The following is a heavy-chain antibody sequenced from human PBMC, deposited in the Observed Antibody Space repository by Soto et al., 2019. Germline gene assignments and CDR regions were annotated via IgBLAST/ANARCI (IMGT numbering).Heavy chain of an antibody. V-gene: IGHV3-23*01. CDR1: GFTFSSYA. D-gene: IGHD2-8*01. CDR3: AKASPLIGGIQNYYYYGMDV. CDR2: ISGSGGST. J-gene: IGHJ6*02. Sequence: GGSLRLSCAASGFTFSSYAMSWVRQAPGKGLEWVSAISGSGGSTYYADSVKGRFTISRDNSKNTLYLQMNSLRAEDTAVYYCAKASPLIGGIQNYYYYGMDVWGQGTTVTVSS.